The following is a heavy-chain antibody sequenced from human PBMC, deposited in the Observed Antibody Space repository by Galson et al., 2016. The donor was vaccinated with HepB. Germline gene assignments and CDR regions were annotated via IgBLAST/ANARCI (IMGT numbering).Heavy chain of an antibody. D-gene: IGHD1-14*01. V-gene: IGHV1-46*03. J-gene: IGHJ6*02. CDR3: AGISTHRRDG. CDR2: IYPSGVGA. CDR1: GSTFRDYY. Sequence: SVKVSCKASGSTFRDYYVHWVRQAPGQGLEWMGVIYPSGVGASYRQKLQAMFKPGGASTTYAQKFLGRITVTRDTSTSTVYMEVSSLTSEDTAKYFCAGISTHRRDGWGQGTMVTGSS.